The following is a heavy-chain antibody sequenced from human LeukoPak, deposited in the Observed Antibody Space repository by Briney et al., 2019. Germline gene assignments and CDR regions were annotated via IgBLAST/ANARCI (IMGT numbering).Heavy chain of an antibody. D-gene: IGHD2-2*02. CDR3: AKENLPSEYRIRYYFDY. J-gene: IGHJ4*02. CDR1: GFTFSSYG. Sequence: PGGSLRLPCAASGFTFSSYGMHWVRQAPGKGLEWVAVIWYDGSNKYYADSVKGRFTISRDNSKNTLYLQMNSLRAEDTAVYYCAKENLPSEYRIRYYFDYWGQGTLVTVSS. V-gene: IGHV3-33*06. CDR2: IWYDGSNK.